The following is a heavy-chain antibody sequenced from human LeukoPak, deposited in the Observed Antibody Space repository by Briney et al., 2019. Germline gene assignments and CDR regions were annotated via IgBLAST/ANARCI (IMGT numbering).Heavy chain of an antibody. J-gene: IGHJ3*02. V-gene: IGHV4-30-4*01. CDR1: GGSISSGDYY. Sequence: SETLSLTCTVSGGSISSGDYYWSWIRQPPGKGLEWIGYIYYSGSTYYNPSLKSRVTISVDTSKNQFSLKLSSVTAADTAVYYCARESIAAAGKPSAFDIWGQGTMVTVSS. CDR3: ARESIAAAGKPSAFDI. CDR2: IYYSGST. D-gene: IGHD6-13*01.